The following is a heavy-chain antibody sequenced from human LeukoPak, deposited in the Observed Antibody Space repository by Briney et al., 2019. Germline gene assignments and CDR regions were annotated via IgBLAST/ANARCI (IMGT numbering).Heavy chain of an antibody. Sequence: GSLRLSCVASGFTFSDYYMSWIRQAPGKGLEWVSYISSSSTYTKYADSMKGRFTISRDNAKNSLYLQMNTLRAEDTAVYYCARGGAYNWFDPWGQGTLVTVSS. CDR1: GFTFSDYY. CDR2: ISSSSTYT. CDR3: ARGGAYNWFDP. D-gene: IGHD3-16*01. J-gene: IGHJ5*02. V-gene: IGHV3-11*06.